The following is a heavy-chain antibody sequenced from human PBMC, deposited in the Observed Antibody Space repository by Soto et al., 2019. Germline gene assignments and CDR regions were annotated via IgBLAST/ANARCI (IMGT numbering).Heavy chain of an antibody. CDR3: ARHDAYSSSDF. V-gene: IGHV5-51*01. CDR2: IYPGDSDS. Sequence: GESLKISCKGSGYSFSNSWTAWVRQMPGKGLEWMGIIYPGDSDSRYSPSFQGQVSISADKSINTAYLQWSSLKASDTAMYYCARHDAYSSSDFWGQGTLVTVSS. J-gene: IGHJ4*02. D-gene: IGHD6-19*01. CDR1: GYSFSNSW.